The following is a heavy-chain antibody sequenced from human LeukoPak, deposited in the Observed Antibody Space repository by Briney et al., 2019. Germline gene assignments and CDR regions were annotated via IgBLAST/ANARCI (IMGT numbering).Heavy chain of an antibody. J-gene: IGHJ4*02. CDR3: ARCSGVFGSSGY. V-gene: IGHV3-7*04. CDR2: INQDGSEK. D-gene: IGHD6-6*01. Sequence: GGSLRLSCATSGFTFNSCEMNWVRQAPGKGLEWVANINQDGSEKYYVDSLRGRFTVSRDNAKNSLYLQMNSLRAEDTAVYYCARCSGVFGSSGYWGQGTLVTVSS. CDR1: GFTFNSCE.